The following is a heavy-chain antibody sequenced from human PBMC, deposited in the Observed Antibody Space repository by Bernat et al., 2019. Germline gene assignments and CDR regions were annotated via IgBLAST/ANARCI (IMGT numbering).Heavy chain of an antibody. CDR3: AKAPRSGYYAQYFQH. D-gene: IGHD3-22*01. CDR2: ISGDGGST. CDR1: GFTFDDYA. V-gene: IGHV3-43*02. J-gene: IGHJ1*01. Sequence: EVQLVESGGGVVQPGGSLRLSCAASGFTFDDYAMHWVRQAPGKGLEWVSLISGDGGSTYYADSVKGRFTISRDNSKNSLYLQMNRLRTEDTALYYCAKAPRSGYYAQYFQHWGQGTLVTVSS.